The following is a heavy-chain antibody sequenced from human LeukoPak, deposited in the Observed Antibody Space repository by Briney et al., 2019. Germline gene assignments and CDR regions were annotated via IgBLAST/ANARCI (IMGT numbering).Heavy chain of an antibody. CDR1: GFTFSSYG. J-gene: IGHJ4*02. V-gene: IGHV3-33*01. CDR2: IRNDGTNK. D-gene: IGHD5-18*01. Sequence: GGSLRLSCAASGFTFSSYGMHWVRRAPGKGLEWVAVIRNDGTNKYYADSVKGRFTISRDNSKNTVHLQMNGLRAEDTAVYYCARDGLSGYSYGFCDYWGQGTLVTVSS. CDR3: ARDGLSGYSYGFCDY.